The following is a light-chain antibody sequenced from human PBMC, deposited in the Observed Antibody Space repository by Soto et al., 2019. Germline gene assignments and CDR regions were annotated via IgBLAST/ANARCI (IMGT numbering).Light chain of an antibody. Sequence: DIQMTQSPSSLSASVGDRVTITCRASQSISNYLNWYQQKPGKAPNLLIYAASSLQSGVPSRFSGSGSGTDFTLIISSLQPEDFATYYCQQSYSTPVAFGQGTKVEIK. CDR2: AAS. V-gene: IGKV1-39*01. J-gene: IGKJ1*01. CDR1: QSISNY. CDR3: QQSYSTPVA.